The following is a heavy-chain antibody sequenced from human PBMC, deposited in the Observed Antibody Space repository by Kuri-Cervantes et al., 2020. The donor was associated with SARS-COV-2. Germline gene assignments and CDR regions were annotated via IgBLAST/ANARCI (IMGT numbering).Heavy chain of an antibody. CDR3: ARAAGEAITSFGVVILGAVDI. D-gene: IGHD3-3*01. CDR2: ISYDGSNK. J-gene: IGHJ3*02. CDR1: GFTFSSYA. Sequence: GGSLRLSCAASGFTFSSYAMHWVRQAPGKGLEWVAVISYDGSNKYYAASVKGRFTISRDNSKDTLYLQMNSLRAEDTAVYYCARAAGEAITSFGVVILGAVDIWGQGTMVTVSS. V-gene: IGHV3-30-3*01.